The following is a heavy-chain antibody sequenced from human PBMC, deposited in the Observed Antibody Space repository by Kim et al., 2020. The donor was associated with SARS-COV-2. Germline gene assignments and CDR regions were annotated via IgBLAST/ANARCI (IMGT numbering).Heavy chain of an antibody. V-gene: IGHV4-61*01. J-gene: IGHJ5*01. CDR2: SQYSGST. CDR1: GGSVSNVNYY. Sequence: SETLSLTCTVSGGSVSNVNYYWSWIRQSPGKGLEWIGYSQYSGSTKYNPALKSRGTISVDAPKNQFFLILSSVTAADTAMYYCARVAGYAPGPNVAWFGS. D-gene: IGHD5-18*01. CDR3: ARVAGYAPGPNVAWFGS.